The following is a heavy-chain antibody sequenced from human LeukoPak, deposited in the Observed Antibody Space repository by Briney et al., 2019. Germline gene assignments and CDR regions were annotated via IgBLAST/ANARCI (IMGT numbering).Heavy chain of an antibody. CDR2: IIPMLGIA. D-gene: IGHD3-22*01. CDR1: GGTFSSYA. V-gene: IGHV1-69*04. Sequence: ASVKVSCKASGGTFSSYAISWVRQPPGQGLEWMGRIIPMLGIADYAQKFQGRVTITADQSTSTAYMELSSLRSEDTAVYYCASSPGSSGYYYEYYFDYWGQGTLVTVSS. CDR3: ASSPGSSGYYYEYYFDY. J-gene: IGHJ4*02.